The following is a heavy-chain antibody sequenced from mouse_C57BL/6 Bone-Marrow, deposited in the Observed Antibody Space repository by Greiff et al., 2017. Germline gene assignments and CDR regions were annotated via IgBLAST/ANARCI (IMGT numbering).Heavy chain of an antibody. CDR2: INPSSGYT. D-gene: IGHD1-1*01. CDR1: GYTFTSYW. CDR3: AFITTVVADY. Sequence: QVQLQQSGAELAKPGASVKLSCKASGYTFTSYWMHWVKQRPGQGLEWIGYINPSSGYTKYNQKFKDKATLTADKSSSTAYMQRGSLTYEDSAVYYCAFITTVVADYWGQGTTLTVSS. J-gene: IGHJ2*01. V-gene: IGHV1-7*01.